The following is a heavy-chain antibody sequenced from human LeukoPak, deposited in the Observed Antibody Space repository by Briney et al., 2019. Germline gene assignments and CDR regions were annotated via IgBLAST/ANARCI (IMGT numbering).Heavy chain of an antibody. CDR3: ARTPGMVVVRTFYCMDV. CDR2: IGNYKGNT. Sequence: ASVKVSCKTSGYTFTSDGISWVRQAPGQGLEWVGWIGNYKGNTNYAQMFQGRVTMTTDTSTSTAYMELKNLRSDDTAVYYCARTPGMVVVRTFYCMDVWGQGTTVTVYS. V-gene: IGHV1-18*01. J-gene: IGHJ6*02. D-gene: IGHD3-22*01. CDR1: GYTFTSDG.